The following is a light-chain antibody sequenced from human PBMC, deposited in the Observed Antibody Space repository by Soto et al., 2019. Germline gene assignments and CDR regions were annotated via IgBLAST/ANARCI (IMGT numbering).Light chain of an antibody. CDR1: QSISTY. CDR3: QQSFTTPRT. J-gene: IGKJ2*01. Sequence: DIQITQSPSSLSASVGDRVTITCRASQSISTYLNWYQQKPGKAPQLLIFVAPSLHSGVPSRFSGSGSGTDFTLTISSLQPEDFATYYCQQSFTTPRTFGQGTKVDIK. V-gene: IGKV1-39*01. CDR2: VAP.